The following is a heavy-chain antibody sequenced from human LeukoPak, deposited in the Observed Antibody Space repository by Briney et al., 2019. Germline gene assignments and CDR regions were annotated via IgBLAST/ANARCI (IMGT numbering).Heavy chain of an antibody. CDR2: IYYSGST. CDR3: ARDFVYSSGWHTGGAFDI. D-gene: IGHD6-19*01. J-gene: IGHJ3*02. V-gene: IGHV4-59*01. CDR1: GGSISSYY. Sequence: PSETLSLTCTVSGGSISSYYWSWIRQPPGKGLEWIGYIYYSGSTNYNPSLKSRVTISVDTSKNQFSLKLSSVTAADTAVYYCARDFVYSSGWHTGGAFDIWGQGTMVTVSS.